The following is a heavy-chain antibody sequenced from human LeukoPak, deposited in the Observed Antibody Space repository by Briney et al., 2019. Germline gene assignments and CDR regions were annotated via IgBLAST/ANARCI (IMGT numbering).Heavy chain of an antibody. CDR2: ISTSSVNI. Sequence: ARTRRCSCVASGFTFSAYSVNWIRQAPGKGLEWVSYISTSSVNIYYADSVKGRFTISRDNAKNSLYLQMNSLRAEDTAVYYCARDVSHCTDGVCSGSWGQGTLVTVSS. J-gene: IGHJ5*02. V-gene: IGHV3-48*04. D-gene: IGHD2-8*01. CDR1: GFTFSAYS. CDR3: ARDVSHCTDGVCSGS.